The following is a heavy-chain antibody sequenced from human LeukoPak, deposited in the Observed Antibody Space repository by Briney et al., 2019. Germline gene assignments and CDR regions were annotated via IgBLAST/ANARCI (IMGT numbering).Heavy chain of an antibody. CDR1: GGSIRSSYYY. CDR2: IYDSGST. J-gene: IGHJ4*02. D-gene: IGHD3-22*01. Sequence: PSETLSLTCTVSGGSIRSSYYYWGWIRQPPGKGLEWIGSIYDSGSTYYNPSLKSRVTISVDTSKNQFSLKLSSVTAADTAVYYCARGYDSSGYYDYWGQGTLVTVSS. CDR3: ARGYDSSGYYDY. V-gene: IGHV4-39*07.